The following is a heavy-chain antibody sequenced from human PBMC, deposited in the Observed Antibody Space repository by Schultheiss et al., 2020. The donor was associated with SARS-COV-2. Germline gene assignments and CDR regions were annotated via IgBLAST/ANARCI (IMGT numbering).Heavy chain of an antibody. CDR3: ARVTSSWVPYFDY. V-gene: IGHV4-61*08. CDR2: IYYSGST. CDR1: GGSISSGGYY. D-gene: IGHD6-13*01. Sequence: SETLSLTCTVSGGSISSGGYYWSWIRQPPGKGLEWIGYIYYSGSTNYNPSLKSRVTISVDTSKNQFSLKLSSVTAADTAVYYCARVTSSWVPYFDYWGQGTLVTVSS. J-gene: IGHJ4*02.